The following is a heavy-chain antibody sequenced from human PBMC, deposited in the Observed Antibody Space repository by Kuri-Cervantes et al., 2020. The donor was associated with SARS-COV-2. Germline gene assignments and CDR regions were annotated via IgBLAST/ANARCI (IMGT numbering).Heavy chain of an antibody. CDR2: IIPIFGTA. J-gene: IGHJ4*02. V-gene: IGHV1-69*05. CDR1: GYTFTSYD. Sequence: SVKVSCKASGYTFTSYDINWVRQATGQGLEWMGGIIPIFGTANYAQKFQGRVTITTGESTSTAYMELSSLRSEDTAVCYCARDRELGLWGQGTLVTVSS. D-gene: IGHD7-27*01. CDR3: ARDRELGL.